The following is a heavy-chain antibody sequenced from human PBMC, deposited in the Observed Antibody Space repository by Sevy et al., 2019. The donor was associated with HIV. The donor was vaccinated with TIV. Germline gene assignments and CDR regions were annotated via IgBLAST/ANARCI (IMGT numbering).Heavy chain of an antibody. CDR1: GDSISSSSYY. J-gene: IGHJ4*02. CDR2: VSYSGST. CDR3: ARRRRDDYTQTYDS. D-gene: IGHD4-4*01. Sequence: SETLSLICTVSGDSISSSSYYWDWIRQPPGKGLAWIGSVSYSGSTYYNSSLKSRITMSVDMSKNQFSLKLSSVTAADTAVYYCARRRRDDYTQTYDSWGQGTLVTVSS. V-gene: IGHV4-39*01.